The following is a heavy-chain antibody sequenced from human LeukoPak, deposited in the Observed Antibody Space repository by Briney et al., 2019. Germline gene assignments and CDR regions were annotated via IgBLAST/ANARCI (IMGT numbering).Heavy chain of an antibody. D-gene: IGHD4-17*01. J-gene: IGHJ4*02. CDR2: IYYSGST. CDR1: GGSISSGGYY. Sequence: PSETLSLTCTVSGGSISSGGYYWSWIRQHPGKGLEWIGYIYYSGSTYYNPSLKSRVTISVDTSKNQFSLKLSSVTAADTAVYYCARDAYGDLGFDYWGQGTLVTVSS. V-gene: IGHV4-31*03. CDR3: ARDAYGDLGFDY.